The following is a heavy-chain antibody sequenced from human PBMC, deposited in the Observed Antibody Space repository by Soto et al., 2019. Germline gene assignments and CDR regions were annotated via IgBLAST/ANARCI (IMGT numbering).Heavy chain of an antibody. CDR1: GYTFTNYG. Sequence: ASVKVSCKASGYTFTNYGINWVRQAPGQGLEWMGWSSAYNGNTNYAQKLQGRVTMTTDTSTSTAYMELRSLRSDDTAVYYCARVIVPATAIRFDYWGQGTLVTVSS. CDR3: ARVIVPATAIRFDY. J-gene: IGHJ4*02. V-gene: IGHV1-18*01. D-gene: IGHD2-2*01. CDR2: SSAYNGNT.